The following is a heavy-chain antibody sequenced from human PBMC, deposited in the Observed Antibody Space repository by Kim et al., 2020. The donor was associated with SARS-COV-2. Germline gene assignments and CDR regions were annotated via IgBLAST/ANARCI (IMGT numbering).Heavy chain of an antibody. CDR3: ARTSIHYYDSSGYYYTLHDAFDI. Sequence: GGSLRLSCAASGFTFSSYSMNWVRQAPGKGLEWVSYISSSSSTIYYADSVKGRFTISRDNAKNSLYLQMNSLRDEDTAVYYCARTSIHYYDSSGYYYTLHDAFDIWGQGTMVTVSS. CDR2: ISSSSSTI. V-gene: IGHV3-48*02. J-gene: IGHJ3*02. CDR1: GFTFSSYS. D-gene: IGHD3-22*01.